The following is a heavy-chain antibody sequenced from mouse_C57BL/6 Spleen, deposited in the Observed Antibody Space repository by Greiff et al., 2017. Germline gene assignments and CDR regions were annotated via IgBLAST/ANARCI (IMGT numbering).Heavy chain of an antibody. D-gene: IGHD1-1*01. CDR3: ARIPYYGSSYVDAMDY. Sequence: QVTLKESGPGILQPSQTLSLTCSFSGFSLSTFGMGVGWIRQPSGKGLEWLAHIWWDDDKYYNPALKSRLTISKDTSKNQVFLKIANVDTADTATYYCARIPYYGSSYVDAMDYWGQGTSVTVSS. CDR1: GFSLSTFGMG. V-gene: IGHV8-8*01. CDR2: IWWDDDK. J-gene: IGHJ4*01.